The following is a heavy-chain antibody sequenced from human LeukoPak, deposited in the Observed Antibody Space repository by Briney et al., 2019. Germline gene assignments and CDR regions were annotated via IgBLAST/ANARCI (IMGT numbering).Heavy chain of an antibody. V-gene: IGHV3-7*01. Sequence: PPGGSLRLSCAASGFIFTNYFMGWVRQAPGKGLEWVASIKHDGSEKYYVDSVRGRFTISRDNTMNSLYLQMSSLRAEDTAVYYCATDRGWRTSGYYLYYFEYWGQGTLVTYSS. CDR2: IKHDGSEK. CDR3: ATDRGWRTSGYYLYYFEY. CDR1: GFIFTNYF. J-gene: IGHJ4*02. D-gene: IGHD3-3*01.